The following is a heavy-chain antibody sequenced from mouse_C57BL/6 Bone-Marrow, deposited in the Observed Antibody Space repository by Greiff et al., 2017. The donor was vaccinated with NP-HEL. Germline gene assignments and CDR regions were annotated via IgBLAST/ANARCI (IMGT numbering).Heavy chain of an antibody. V-gene: IGHV1-19*01. Sequence: EVQLQQSGPVLVKPGASVKMSCKASGYTFTDYYMNWVKQSHGKSLEWIGVINPYNGGTSYNQKFKGKATLTVDKSSSTAYMELKSLTSEDSAVYYCARGDYDDGYYAMDYWGQGTSVTVSS. CDR3: ARGDYDDGYYAMDY. CDR1: GYTFTDYY. D-gene: IGHD2-4*01. J-gene: IGHJ4*01. CDR2: INPYNGGT.